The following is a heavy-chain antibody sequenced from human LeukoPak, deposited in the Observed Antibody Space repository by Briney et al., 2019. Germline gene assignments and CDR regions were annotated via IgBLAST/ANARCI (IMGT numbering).Heavy chain of an antibody. V-gene: IGHV1-69*06. J-gene: IGHJ4*02. D-gene: IGHD3-9*01. CDR1: GYTFTGYY. CDR2: IIPIFGTA. Sequence: SVKVSCKASGYTFTGYYMHWVRQAPGQGLEWMGGIIPIFGTANYAQKFQGRVTITADKSTSTAYMELSRLRSDDTAVYYCARGYYDILTGYYTGYFDYWGQGTLVTVSS. CDR3: ARGYYDILTGYYTGYFDY.